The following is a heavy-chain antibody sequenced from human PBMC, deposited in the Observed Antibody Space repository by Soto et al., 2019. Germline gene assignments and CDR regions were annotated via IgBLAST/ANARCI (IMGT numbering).Heavy chain of an antibody. D-gene: IGHD2-2*01. CDR1: GYSFTSYL. CDR2: IDPSDSYT. CDR3: ARLCSSTSCYGHYYYGMDV. J-gene: IGHJ6*02. Sequence: GESLKISCKGSGYSFTSYLISWVRQMPVKGLEWMGRIDPSDSYTNYSPSFQGHVTISADKSISTAYLQWSSLKASDTAMYYCARLCSSTSCYGHYYYGMDVWGQGTTVTVS. V-gene: IGHV5-10-1*01.